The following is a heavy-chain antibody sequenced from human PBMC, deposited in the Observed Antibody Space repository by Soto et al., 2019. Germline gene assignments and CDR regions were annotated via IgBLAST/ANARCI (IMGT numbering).Heavy chain of an antibody. D-gene: IGHD6-19*01. CDR2: INPNGGST. V-gene: IGHV1-46*01. CDR3: AREKWLVRRNDPFDI. J-gene: IGHJ3*02. Sequence: ASVKVSCKASEYTFIYYYMHWVGQAPGQGLEWMGIINPNGGSTTYAQKFQGRVTLTRDTSTNTVNMELSSLRSEDTAVYYCAREKWLVRRNDPFDIWGQGTMVTVS. CDR1: EYTFIYYY.